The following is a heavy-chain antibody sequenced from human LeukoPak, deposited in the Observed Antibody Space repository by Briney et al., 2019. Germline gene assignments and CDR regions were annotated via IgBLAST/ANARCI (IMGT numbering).Heavy chain of an antibody. CDR1: GGTFSSYA. D-gene: IGHD2-8*01. CDR3: AKDWDCSNGVCLDVFDI. CDR2: IIPIFGTA. V-gene: IGHV1-69*13. Sequence: SVKVSCTASGGTFSSYAISWVRQAPGQGLEWMGGIIPIFGTANYAQKFQGRVTITADESTSTAYMELSSLRSEDTAVYYCAKDWDCSNGVCLDVFDIWGRGSMVTVSS. J-gene: IGHJ3*02.